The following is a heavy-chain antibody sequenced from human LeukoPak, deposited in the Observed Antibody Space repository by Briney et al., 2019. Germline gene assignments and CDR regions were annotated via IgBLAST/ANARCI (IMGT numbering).Heavy chain of an antibody. J-gene: IGHJ6*03. CDR3: AKYSSVIQPPLLPYYYYYYYMDV. D-gene: IGHD3-16*02. V-gene: IGHV1-69*01. CDR2: IIPNFGTA. Sequence: ASVKVSCKASGGTFSSYAISWVRQAPGQGLEWMGGIIPNFGTANYAQKFQSRATITADEYTSTAYMELNSLRAEDTAVYYCAKYSSVIQPPLLPYYYYYYYMDVWGKGTTVTVSS. CDR1: GGTFSSYA.